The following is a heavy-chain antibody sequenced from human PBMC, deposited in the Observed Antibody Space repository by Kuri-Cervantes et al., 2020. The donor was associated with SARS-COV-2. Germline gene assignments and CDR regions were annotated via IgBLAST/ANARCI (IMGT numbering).Heavy chain of an antibody. CDR2: VRGKANNYAT. D-gene: IGHD4-17*01. Sequence: GGSLRLSCAASGFTFSSYAMHWVRQAPGKGLEWVGRVRGKANNYATAYAASVKGRFTISRDNSKNTLYLQMNSLRAEDTAVYYCARDVKQDYGGLYYWGQGTLVTVSS. V-gene: IGHV3-73*01. CDR1: GFTFSSYA. J-gene: IGHJ4*02. CDR3: ARDVKQDYGGLYY.